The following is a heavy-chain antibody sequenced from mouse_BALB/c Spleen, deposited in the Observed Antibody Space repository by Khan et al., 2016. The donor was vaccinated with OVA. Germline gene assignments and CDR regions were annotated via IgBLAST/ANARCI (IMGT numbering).Heavy chain of an antibody. CDR3: ATGGSYYASFVH. D-gene: IGHD1-1*01. Sequence: EVMLVESGPEVVKPGASVKMSCKASGYTFTSYVMHWVKQKPGQGLEWIGYIYPFNDATKFNEKFNGKATLTSDKSSRTAYMELSNLTSEDSAVYYCATGGSYYASFVHWGQGTLVTVSA. CDR2: IYPFNDAT. CDR1: GYTFTSYV. J-gene: IGHJ3*01. V-gene: IGHV1S136*01.